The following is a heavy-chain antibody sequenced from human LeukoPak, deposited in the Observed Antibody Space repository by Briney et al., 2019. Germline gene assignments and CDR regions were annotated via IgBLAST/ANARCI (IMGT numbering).Heavy chain of an antibody. Sequence: GASVKVSCKASGYTFIGYYMHWVRQAPGQGLEWMGWINPNSGGTNYAQKFQGRVTVTRDTSISTAYMELNRLRSDDTAVYYCARGRVVVPATLTYWGQGTLVTVSS. D-gene: IGHD2-2*01. V-gene: IGHV1-2*02. J-gene: IGHJ4*02. CDR3: ARGRVVVPATLTY. CDR2: INPNSGGT. CDR1: GYTFIGYY.